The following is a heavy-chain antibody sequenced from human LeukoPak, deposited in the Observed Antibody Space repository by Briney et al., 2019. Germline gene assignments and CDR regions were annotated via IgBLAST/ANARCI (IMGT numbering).Heavy chain of an antibody. CDR1: GYTFTSYG. V-gene: IGHV1-18*01. CDR3: ASIPGYCSGGSCYSVPDY. J-gene: IGHJ4*02. Sequence: ASVKVSCKASGYTFTSYGISWVRQAPGQGLEWMGWISAYNGNTNYAQKFQGRVTMTRDTSISTAYMELSRLRSDDTAVYYCASIPGYCSGGSCYSVPDYWGQGTLVTVSS. D-gene: IGHD2-15*01. CDR2: ISAYNGNT.